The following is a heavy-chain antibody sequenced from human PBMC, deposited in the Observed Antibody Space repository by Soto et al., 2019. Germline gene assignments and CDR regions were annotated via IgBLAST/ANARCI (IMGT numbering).Heavy chain of an antibody. CDR2: IKQDGSEK. D-gene: IGHD2-15*01. J-gene: IGHJ3*02. CDR1: GFTFSSYW. V-gene: IGHV3-7*01. Sequence: GGSLRLSCAASGFTFSSYWMSWVRQAPGKGLEWVANIKQDGSEKYYVDSVKGRFTISRDNAKNSLYLQMNSLRAEDTAVYYCARDCSGGSCRAAFDIWGQGTMVTVSS. CDR3: ARDCSGGSCRAAFDI.